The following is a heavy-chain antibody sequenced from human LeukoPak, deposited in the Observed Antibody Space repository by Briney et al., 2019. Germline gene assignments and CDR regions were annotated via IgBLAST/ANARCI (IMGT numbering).Heavy chain of an antibody. CDR2: IYYSGST. CDR3: ARRQYSSSAPVEGNWFDP. CDR1: GGSISSYY. Sequence: SETLSLTCTVSGGSISSYYWSWIRQPPGKGLEWIGYIYYSGSTNYNPSLKSRVTISVDTSKNQFSLKLSSVTAAHTALYYCARRQYSSSAPVEGNWFDPWGQGTLVTVSS. V-gene: IGHV4-59*12. J-gene: IGHJ5*02. D-gene: IGHD6-6*01.